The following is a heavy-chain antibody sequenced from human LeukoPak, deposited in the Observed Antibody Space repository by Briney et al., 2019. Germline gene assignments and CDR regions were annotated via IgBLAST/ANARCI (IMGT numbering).Heavy chain of an antibody. Sequence: PSQTLSLTCTVSGGSFSSGGYYWSWIRQRPGKGLEWIGYIFYSGSTYYNSSLESRLTISLDTSKNQFSLKLSSVTAADTAVYYCAREVLIVGAKTYDAFDIWGQGTMVTVSS. CDR1: GGSFSSGGYY. CDR2: IFYSGST. J-gene: IGHJ3*02. CDR3: AREVLIVGAKTYDAFDI. D-gene: IGHD1-26*01. V-gene: IGHV4-31*03.